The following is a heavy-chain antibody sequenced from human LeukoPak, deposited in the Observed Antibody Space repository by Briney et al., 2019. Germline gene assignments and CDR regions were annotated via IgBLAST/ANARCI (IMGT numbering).Heavy chain of an antibody. D-gene: IGHD6-25*01. V-gene: IGHV3-30*04. Sequence: PGGSLRLSCAASGFTFISYAIHWVRQAPGKGLEWVAVISFHGTDSFYADSVKGRFTISRDNSKNTLYLQMSSLRADDTAVYYCARAQAGYNWFDPWGQGTPVTVSS. CDR1: GFTFISYA. J-gene: IGHJ5*02. CDR3: ARAQAGYNWFDP. CDR2: ISFHGTDS.